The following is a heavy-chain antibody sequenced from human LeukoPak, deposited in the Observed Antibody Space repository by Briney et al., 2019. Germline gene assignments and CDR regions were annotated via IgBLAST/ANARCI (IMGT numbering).Heavy chain of an antibody. CDR2: LYNDGNT. Sequence: GGSLRLSCAASGFTVITNDMTWVRQAPGKGLEWVSVLYNDGNTKYADSVQGRFTISRDNSKNTLYLEMNSLSPDDTAVYYCARGVEPLAANTLAYRGQGTLVTVSS. J-gene: IGHJ4*02. CDR3: ARGVEPLAANTLAY. CDR1: GFTVITND. D-gene: IGHD1-14*01. V-gene: IGHV3-53*01.